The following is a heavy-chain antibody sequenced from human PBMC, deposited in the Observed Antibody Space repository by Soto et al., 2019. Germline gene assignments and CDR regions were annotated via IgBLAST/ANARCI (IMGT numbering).Heavy chain of an antibody. CDR3: AHIEVSGSAFDI. CDR2: IDWDDDK. CDR1: GFSFTTSEMR. D-gene: IGHD2-15*01. Sequence: SGPTLVNPTQTLTLTCTFSGFSFTTSEMRVGWIRQPPGKALEWLARIDWDDDKFYSTSLKTRLTISKDTYKNLVVLTMTNMDPVDTATYYCAHIEVSGSAFDIWGQGTMVTVS. V-gene: IGHV2-70*04. J-gene: IGHJ3*02.